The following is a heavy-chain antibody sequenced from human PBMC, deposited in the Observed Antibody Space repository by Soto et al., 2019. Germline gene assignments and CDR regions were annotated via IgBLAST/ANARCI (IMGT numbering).Heavy chain of an antibody. CDR2: IIPIFGTA. CDR1: GGTFSSYA. V-gene: IGHV1-69*13. J-gene: IGHJ4*02. Sequence: ASVKVSCKASGGTFSSYAISWVRQAPGRGLEWMGGIIPIFGTANYAQKFQGRVTITADESTSTAYMELSSLRSEDTAVYYCAVGRDDYFDYWGQGTLVTVSS. CDR3: AVGRDDYFDY.